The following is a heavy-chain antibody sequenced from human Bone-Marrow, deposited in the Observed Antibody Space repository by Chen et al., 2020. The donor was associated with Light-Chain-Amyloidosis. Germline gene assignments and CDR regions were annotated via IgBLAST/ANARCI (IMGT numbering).Heavy chain of an antibody. CDR3: ARDRGYSGSYGAGMDV. CDR2: IKQDGSEK. D-gene: IGHD1-26*01. V-gene: IGHV3-7*01. CDR1: GFTFSSYW. Sequence: EVQLVESGGGLVQPGGSLRLSCAASGFTFSSYWMSWVRQAPGKGLEWVANIKQDGSEKSYVDSVKGRFTISGDNAKNSLYLQXXXLRAEDTAVYYCARDRGYSGSYGAGMDVWGQGTTVTVSS. J-gene: IGHJ6*02.